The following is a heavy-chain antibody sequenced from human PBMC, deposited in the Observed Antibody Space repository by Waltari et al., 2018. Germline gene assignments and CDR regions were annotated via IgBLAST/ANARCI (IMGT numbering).Heavy chain of an antibody. CDR1: GFTFGDYG. D-gene: IGHD3-9*01. CDR2: IRVRDYGATT. CDR3: ARVLRYFDWSTKDY. Sequence: EVQLVASGGSFVQPGRSRRLSCTASGFTFGDYGMSWVRQAPGKGLEWVGFIRVRDYGATTEYAASVKGRFTISREDSESIAYLQMNSLKTEDTAVYYCARVLRYFDWSTKDYWGQGTLVTVSS. V-gene: IGHV3-49*04. J-gene: IGHJ4*02.